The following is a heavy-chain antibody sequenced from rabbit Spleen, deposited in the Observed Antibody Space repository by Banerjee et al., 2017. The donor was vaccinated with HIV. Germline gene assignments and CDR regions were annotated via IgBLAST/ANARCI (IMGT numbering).Heavy chain of an antibody. CDR3: ARDTSTSFSSYGMDL. D-gene: IGHD1-1*01. Sequence: EQLEESGGGLVQPEGSLTLTCTASGFSFSSSDYMCWVRQAPGKGLEWIGCIDAGSSGFTYFATWAKGRFTISKTSSTTVTLQMTRLTAADTATYFCARDTSTSFSSYGMDLWGQGTLVTVS. J-gene: IGHJ6*01. CDR2: IDAGSSGFT. V-gene: IGHV1S45*01. CDR1: GFSFSSSDY.